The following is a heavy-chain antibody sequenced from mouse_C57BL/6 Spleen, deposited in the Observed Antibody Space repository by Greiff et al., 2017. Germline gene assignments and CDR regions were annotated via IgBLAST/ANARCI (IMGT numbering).Heavy chain of an antibody. J-gene: IGHJ4*01. CDR1: GYTFTSYW. CDR2: IDPSDSET. D-gene: IGHD3-2*01. Sequence: VQLQQPGAELVRPGSSVKLSCKASGYTFTSYWMHWVKQRPIQGLEWIGNIDPSDSETHYNQKFKDKATLTVDKSSSTAYMQLSSLTSEDSAVYDCARSDSSGYAMDYWGQGTSVTVSS. CDR3: ARSDSSGYAMDY. V-gene: IGHV1-52*01.